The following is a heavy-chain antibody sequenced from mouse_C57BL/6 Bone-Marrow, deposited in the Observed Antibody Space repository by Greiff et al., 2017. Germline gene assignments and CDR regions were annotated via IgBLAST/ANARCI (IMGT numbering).Heavy chain of an antibody. CDR1: GYSITSGYD. Sequence: DVKLQESGPGMVQPSQSLSLTCTVTGYSITSGYDWHWLRHFPGNKLEWMGYISYSGSTNSNPSLNSRISITHDTSKNHFFLKLMSVTTEDTATYYCARDVHYYSSSPYAMDDWGQGTSVTVSS. CDR3: ARDVHYYSSSPYAMDD. V-gene: IGHV3-1*01. J-gene: IGHJ4*01. D-gene: IGHD1-1*01. CDR2: ISYSGST.